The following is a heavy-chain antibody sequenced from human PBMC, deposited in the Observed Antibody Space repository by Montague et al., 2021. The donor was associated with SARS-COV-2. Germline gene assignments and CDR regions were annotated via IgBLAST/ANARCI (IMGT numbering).Heavy chain of an antibody. D-gene: IGHD3-16*02. V-gene: IGHV3-48*03. CDR3: TRDYRSIVGDGLDI. CDR1: GFTFSNYD. CDR2: ISTSAYTT. Sequence: PLRLSCAASGFTFSNYDMNWVRQAPGKGPEWISYISTSAYTTSYAGSVKGRFTISRDNGKNSLYLQMNSLRVEATAVYYCTRDYRSIVGDGLDIWGQGTKVTVSS. J-gene: IGHJ3*02.